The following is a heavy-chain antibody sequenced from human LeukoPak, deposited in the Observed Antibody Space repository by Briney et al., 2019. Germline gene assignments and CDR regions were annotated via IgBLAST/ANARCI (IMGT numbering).Heavy chain of an antibody. V-gene: IGHV4-38-2*02. D-gene: IGHD5-12*01. CDR3: TRDSSRYDWFYDY. CDR2: IYHSGST. J-gene: IGHJ4*02. CDR1: GYSISSGYH. Sequence: SETLSLTCTVSGYSISSGYHWGWIRQPPGKGLEWIGSIYHSGSTYYNPPLKSRVTISVDTSKNQFSLKLSSVTAADTAVYYCTRDSSRYDWFYDYWGQGTLVTISS.